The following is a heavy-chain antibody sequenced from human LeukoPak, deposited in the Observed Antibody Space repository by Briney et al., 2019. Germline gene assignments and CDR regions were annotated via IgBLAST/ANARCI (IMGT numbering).Heavy chain of an antibody. V-gene: IGHV3-48*02. J-gene: IGHJ4*02. D-gene: IGHD3-9*01. CDR3: ATDKRYAFDY. CDR1: GFTFSSYP. CDR2: IRTTAEGAKYA. Sequence: PGGSLRLSCAASGFTFSSYPMNWVRQAPGKGLEWISNIRTTAEGAKYAYYADSVKGRVTISRDDGKNTLYLHMNSLRDDDTSVYYCATDKRYAFDYWGQGILVTVSS.